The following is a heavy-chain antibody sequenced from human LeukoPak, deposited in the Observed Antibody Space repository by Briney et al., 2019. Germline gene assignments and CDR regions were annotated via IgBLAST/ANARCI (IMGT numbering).Heavy chain of an antibody. CDR1: GYTFTGYY. J-gene: IGHJ6*03. Sequence: ASVKVSCKASGYTFTGYYMHWVRQAPGQGLEWMGWMNPNSGNTGYAQEFQGRVTITRNTSISTAYMELSSLRSEDTAVYYCARGLYDSSGYYYYYYYMDVWGKGTTVTVSS. V-gene: IGHV1-8*03. CDR3: ARGLYDSSGYYYYYYYMDV. CDR2: MNPNSGNT. D-gene: IGHD3-22*01.